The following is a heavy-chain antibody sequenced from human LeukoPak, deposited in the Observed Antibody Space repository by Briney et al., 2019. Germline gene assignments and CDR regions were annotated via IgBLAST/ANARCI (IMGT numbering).Heavy chain of an antibody. CDR3: ARDRSYDSSGYYLHDAFDI. CDR1: GGTFSSYA. CDR2: IIPILGIA. J-gene: IGHJ3*02. D-gene: IGHD3-22*01. V-gene: IGHV1-69*04. Sequence: GASVKVSCKASGGTFSSYAISWVRQAPGQGIEWMGRIIPILGIANYAQKFQGRVTITADKSTSTAYMELSSLRSEDTAVYYCARDRSYDSSGYYLHDAFDIWGQGTMVTVSS.